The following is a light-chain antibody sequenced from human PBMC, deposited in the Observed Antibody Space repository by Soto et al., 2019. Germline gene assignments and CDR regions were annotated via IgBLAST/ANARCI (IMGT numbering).Light chain of an antibody. CDR1: QSVLFSSNNKNY. Sequence: IVMTQSPDSLAVSLGERATINCKSSQSVLFSSNNKNYLAWYRQKPGQPPKLLIYWASIRESGVPDRISGSGSGTDFTLTINNLPAEDVAVYVCQQYYSTPPYTFGQGTKREIK. CDR3: QQYYSTPPYT. CDR2: WAS. V-gene: IGKV4-1*01. J-gene: IGKJ2*01.